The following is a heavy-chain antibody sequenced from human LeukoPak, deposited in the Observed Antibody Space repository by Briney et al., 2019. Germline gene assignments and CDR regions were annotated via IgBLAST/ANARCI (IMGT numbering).Heavy chain of an antibody. CDR1: GFTFSSYW. J-gene: IGHJ5*02. CDR2: IKSDGST. D-gene: IGHD3-10*01. Sequence: GGSLRLSCAASGFTFSSYWMHWVRQTPGKGLVWVSRIKSDGSTIYADSVKGRFTISRDNAKNTLYLQMNSLRAEDTAVYYCAKGYGWDFSLWDRFDPWGQGTLVTVSS. V-gene: IGHV3-74*01. CDR3: AKGYGWDFSLWDRFDP.